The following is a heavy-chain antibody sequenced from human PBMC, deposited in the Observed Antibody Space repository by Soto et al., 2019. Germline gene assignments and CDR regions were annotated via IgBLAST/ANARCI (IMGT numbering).Heavy chain of an antibody. CDR3: APLSVSLSGPYGSHV. D-gene: IGHD6-19*01. V-gene: IGHV4-39*01. J-gene: IGHJ6*02. CDR1: GYSVSSSDYY. Sequence: SETLSLTCSVSGYSVSSSDYYWAWIRQPPGKGLEWIGSMLYSGLTYYNPSLKSRVTLSVDTSKNQFSVRLNSVTASDTAVYYCAPLSVSLSGPYGSHVWGQGTTVTVSS. CDR2: MLYSGLT.